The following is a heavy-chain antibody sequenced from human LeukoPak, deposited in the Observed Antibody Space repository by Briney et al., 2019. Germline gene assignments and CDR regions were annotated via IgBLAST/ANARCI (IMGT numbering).Heavy chain of an antibody. V-gene: IGHV3-48*02. CDR2: ISTSSSTR. J-gene: IGHJ4*02. Sequence: GGSLRLSCAASRFTFSSYSMNWVRQAPGKGLEWVSYISTSSSTRYYADSVKGRFTVSRDNAKNSLYLQMSSLRDDDTALYYCARHNYWGQGTLVTVSS. CDR3: ARHNY. CDR1: RFTFSSYS.